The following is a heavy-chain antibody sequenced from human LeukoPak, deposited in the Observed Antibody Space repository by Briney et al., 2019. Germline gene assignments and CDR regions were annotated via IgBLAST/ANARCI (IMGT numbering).Heavy chain of an antibody. V-gene: IGHV3-30*03. Sequence: GGSLRLSCAASGFTFSSYGMSWVRQAPGKGLEWVAVVSYDGSNKYYADSVKGRFTISRDNSKNTLYLQMNSLRAEDTAVYYCARDSMVTPFDYWGQGTLVTVSS. D-gene: IGHD2/OR15-2a*01. CDR1: GFTFSSYG. CDR3: ARDSMVTPFDY. CDR2: VSYDGSNK. J-gene: IGHJ4*02.